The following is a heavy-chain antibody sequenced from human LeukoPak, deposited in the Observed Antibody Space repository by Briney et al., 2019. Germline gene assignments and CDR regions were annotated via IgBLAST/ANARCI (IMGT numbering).Heavy chain of an antibody. CDR2: ISSSSSTI. J-gene: IGHJ6*02. D-gene: IGHD5-24*01. V-gene: IGHV3-48*01. CDR1: GFTFSSYS. CDR3: ARENLMATIKDYYYGMDV. Sequence: GGSLRLSCAASGFTFSSYSMNWVRQAPGKGLEWVSYISSSSSTIYYADSVKGRFTISRDNAKNSLYLQMNSLRAEDTAVYYCARENLMATIKDYYYGMDVWGQGTTVTVSS.